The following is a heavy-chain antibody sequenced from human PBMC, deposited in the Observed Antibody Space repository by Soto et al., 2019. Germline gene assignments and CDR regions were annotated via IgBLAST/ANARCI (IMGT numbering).Heavy chain of an antibody. CDR1: GFTFSSYA. D-gene: IGHD6-19*01. V-gene: IGHV3-30-3*01. Sequence: QVQLVESGGGVVQPGRSLRLSCAASGFTFSSYAMHWVRQAPGKGLEWVGVISNDGYNKYYADFVKGRLTISGDNSLNTLYLQMNSLRAEDTAVYYCARPKQSLDYWGLGTLVTVSS. J-gene: IGHJ4*02. CDR2: ISNDGYNK. CDR3: ARPKQSLDY.